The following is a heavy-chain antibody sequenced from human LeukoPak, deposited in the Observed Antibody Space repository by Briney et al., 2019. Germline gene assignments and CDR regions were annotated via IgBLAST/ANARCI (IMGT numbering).Heavy chain of an antibody. V-gene: IGHV4-59*13. J-gene: IGHJ5*02. CDR3: VTGRYSYGWYDH. Sequence: SETLSLTCTVSGGSISSFYWSWIRQPPGKGLEWIGYMYYGGSPNYNPSLTSRVITSLDTYKKQFSLNLNSVTTADTAVYYCVTGRYSYGWYDHWGQGILVIVSS. CDR1: GGSISSFY. CDR2: MYYGGSP. D-gene: IGHD1-26*01.